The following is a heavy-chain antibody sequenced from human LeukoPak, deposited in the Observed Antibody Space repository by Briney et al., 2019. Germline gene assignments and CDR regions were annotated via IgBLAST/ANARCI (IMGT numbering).Heavy chain of an antibody. Sequence: GESLKISXKGSGSRFNNYWIGWVRQMSGKGLEWMGIIYPDDSNTKYTPSFEGQVTISVDKSINTAYLQWSSLKASDTAIYYCARRYGAGYSSSYYYYYMDVWGQGTTVTVSS. J-gene: IGHJ6*03. D-gene: IGHD5-24*01. CDR2: IYPDDSNT. CDR1: GSRFNNYW. CDR3: ARRYGAGYSSSYYYYYMDV. V-gene: IGHV5-51*01.